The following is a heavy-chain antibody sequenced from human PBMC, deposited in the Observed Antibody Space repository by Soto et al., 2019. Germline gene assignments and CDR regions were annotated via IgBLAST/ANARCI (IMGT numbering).Heavy chain of an antibody. Sequence: QVQLVQSGTEVKKPGASVKVSCKASGYTFRSYGISWVRQAPGQGPEWMGWISGYNGNTHYPQKFQGKVPMTTDTSTSTAYMELRSLRSDDTAVYYCAKADSNYAGRFSYYYMDVWGNGTLVTVSS. CDR1: GYTFRSYG. J-gene: IGHJ6*03. V-gene: IGHV1-18*01. CDR3: AKADSNYAGRFSYYYMDV. CDR2: ISGYNGNT. D-gene: IGHD4-4*01.